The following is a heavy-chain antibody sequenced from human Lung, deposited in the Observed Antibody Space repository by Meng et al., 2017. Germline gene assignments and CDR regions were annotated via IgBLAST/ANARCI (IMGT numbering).Heavy chain of an antibody. V-gene: IGHV3-15*01. CDR1: GFTFSNAY. Sequence: VDLGGSGGGLLKPGGSLRLTCEGSGFTFSNAYMTWVRQFPGKRLEWVGRIKSKPDGETIDYAAPVKGRFTISRDDSKNTVYLQMNSLKTEDTAVYYCSGHIDYWGQGTLVTVSS. CDR2: IKSKPDGETI. D-gene: IGHD5-12*01. CDR3: SGHIDY. J-gene: IGHJ4*02.